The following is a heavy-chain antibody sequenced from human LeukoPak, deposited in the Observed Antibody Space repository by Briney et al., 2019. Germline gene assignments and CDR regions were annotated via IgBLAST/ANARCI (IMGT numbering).Heavy chain of an antibody. CDR3: ARDGYCWGGGDCYDAFDI. Sequence: NTSETLSLTCAVYGGSLNGYYWSWIRQPPGKGLEWIGEGGNSGGTKFNPSLKSRVTISADTSKNQFSLKLNSVTPEDTAVYYCARDGYCWGGGDCYDAFDIWGQGTMVTVSS. D-gene: IGHD2-21*02. J-gene: IGHJ3*02. CDR1: GGSLNGYY. CDR2: GGNSGGT. V-gene: IGHV4-34*01.